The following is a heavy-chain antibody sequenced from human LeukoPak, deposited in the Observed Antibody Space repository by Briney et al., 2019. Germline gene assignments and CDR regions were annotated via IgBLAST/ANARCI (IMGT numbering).Heavy chain of an antibody. CDR3: AREGLRSPAPEKYYYYYMDV. V-gene: IGHV1-18*01. J-gene: IGHJ6*03. CDR1: GYTFTSYG. Sequence: ASVKVSCKASGYTFTSYGISWVRQAPGQGLEWMGWISAYNGNTNYAQKLQGRVTMTTDTSTSTAYMELRSLRSEDTAVYYCAREGLRSPAPEKYYYYYMDVWGKGTTVTVSS. CDR2: ISAYNGNT. D-gene: IGHD2-2*01.